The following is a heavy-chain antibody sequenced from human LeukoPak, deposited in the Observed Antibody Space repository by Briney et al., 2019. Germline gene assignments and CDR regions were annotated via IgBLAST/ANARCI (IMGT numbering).Heavy chain of an antibody. D-gene: IGHD3/OR15-3a*01. CDR2: INSDESST. CDR1: GFTFSSYW. CDR3: ASLIYGLGDDY. V-gene: IGHV3-74*01. J-gene: IGHJ4*02. Sequence: PGGSLRLSCAASGFTFSSYWMHWVRQAPGKGLVWVSCINSDESSTRYADSVKGRFTISRDNAKNTLYLQMNSLRAEDTAVYYYASLIYGLGDDYWGQGALVTVSS.